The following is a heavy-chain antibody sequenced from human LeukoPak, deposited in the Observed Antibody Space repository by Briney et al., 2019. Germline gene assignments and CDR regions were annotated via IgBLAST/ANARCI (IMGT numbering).Heavy chain of an antibody. V-gene: IGHV4-59*08. CDR3: ARQSKEELDAFDI. CDR2: IYYSGST. D-gene: IGHD1-26*01. J-gene: IGHJ3*02. Sequence: PSETLSLTCTVSGGSISSYYWSWIRQPPGKGLEWIGYIYYSGSTNYNPSLKSRVTISVDTSKNQFSLKLSSVTAADTAVCYCARQSKEELDAFDIWGQGTMVTVSS. CDR1: GGSISSYY.